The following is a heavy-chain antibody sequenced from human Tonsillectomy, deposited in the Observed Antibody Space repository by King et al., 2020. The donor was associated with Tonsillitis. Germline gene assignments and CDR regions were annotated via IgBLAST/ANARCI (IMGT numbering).Heavy chain of an antibody. V-gene: IGHV4-39*01. Sequence: QLQESGPGLVKPSETLSLTCTVSGGSISSSSYYWGWICQPPVRGLVWIGRIYYSGGTYYNQSLKRRVTISVDPSKNQFSLKLSSVTAADTAVYYCARLLPYDILTGSIDYWGQGTLVTVSS. J-gene: IGHJ4*02. CDR3: ARLLPYDILTGSIDY. D-gene: IGHD3-9*01. CDR1: GGSISSSSYY. CDR2: IYYSGGT.